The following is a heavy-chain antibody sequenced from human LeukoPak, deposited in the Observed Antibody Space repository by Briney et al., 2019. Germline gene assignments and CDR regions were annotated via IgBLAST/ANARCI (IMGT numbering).Heavy chain of an antibody. Sequence: GGSLRLSCAASGFTFSRYSMNWVRQAPGKGLEWVSSISSSSSYIYYADSVKGRFTISRDNAKNSLYLQMNSLRAEDTAVYYCAREIVSGSYPFDYWGQGTLVTVSS. CDR3: AREIVSGSYPFDY. CDR2: ISSSSSYI. D-gene: IGHD1-26*01. J-gene: IGHJ4*02. V-gene: IGHV3-21*01. CDR1: GFTFSRYS.